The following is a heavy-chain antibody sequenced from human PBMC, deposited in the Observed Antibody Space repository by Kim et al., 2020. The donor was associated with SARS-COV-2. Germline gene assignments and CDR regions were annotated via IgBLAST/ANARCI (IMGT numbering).Heavy chain of an antibody. V-gene: IGHV3-11*03. D-gene: IGHD6-19*01. J-gene: IGHJ4*02. CDR3: ARVASGSTAWYYFDY. CDR2: ISSSSSYT. Sequence: GGSLRLSCAASGFTFSDYYMTWIRQAPGKGLEWISYISSSSSYTKSADSVKGRFTISRDNAKNSLYLQMNSLRAEDTAVYYCARVASGSTAWYYFDYWGQGTLVTVSS. CDR1: GFTFSDYY.